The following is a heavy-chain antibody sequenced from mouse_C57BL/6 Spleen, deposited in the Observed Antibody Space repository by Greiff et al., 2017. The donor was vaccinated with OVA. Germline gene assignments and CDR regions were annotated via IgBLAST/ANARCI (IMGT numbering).Heavy chain of an antibody. CDR2: IDPSDSET. D-gene: IGHD2-4*01. CDR1: GYTFTSYW. CDR3: ARQHDSYWYFDV. J-gene: IGHJ1*03. Sequence: QVQLQQPGAELVRPGSSVKLSCKASGYTFTSYWMHWVKQRPIQGLEWIGNIDPSDSETHYNQKFKDKATLTVDKSSSTAYMQLSSLTSEDSAVYYCARQHDSYWYFDVWGTGTTVTVSS. V-gene: IGHV1-52*01.